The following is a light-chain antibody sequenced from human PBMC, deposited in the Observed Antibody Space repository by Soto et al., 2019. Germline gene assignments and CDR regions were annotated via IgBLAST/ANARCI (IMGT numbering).Light chain of an antibody. CDR2: AAS. V-gene: IGKV3-15*01. J-gene: IGKJ1*01. CDR3: QQYNNWPPWT. CDR1: QSVGSN. Sequence: EILMTQSPATLSVSPGERTTHACRASQSVGSNLAWYQQKPGQAPRLLIYAASTRASGVPARFSGSGSGTEFTLTISSLQSEDFAVYYCQQYNNWPPWTFGQGTKVDIK.